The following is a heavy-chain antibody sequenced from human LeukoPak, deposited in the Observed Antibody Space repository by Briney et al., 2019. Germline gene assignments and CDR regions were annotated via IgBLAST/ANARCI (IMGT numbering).Heavy chain of an antibody. CDR3: ARVPLYSSGWYSIVDY. Sequence: ASVKVSCKASGYTFTSCDINWVRQATGQGLEWMGWMNPNSGNTGYAQKFQGRVTITRNTSISTAYMELSSLRSEDTAVYYCARVPLYSSGWYSIVDYWGQGTLVTVSS. CDR2: MNPNSGNT. V-gene: IGHV1-8*03. CDR1: GYTFTSCD. J-gene: IGHJ4*02. D-gene: IGHD6-19*01.